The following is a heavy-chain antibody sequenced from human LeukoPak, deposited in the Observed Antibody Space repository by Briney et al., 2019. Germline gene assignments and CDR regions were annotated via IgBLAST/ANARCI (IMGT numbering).Heavy chain of an antibody. CDR1: GFTFSSYG. J-gene: IGHJ4*02. CDR3: AKIARLEWEWPDHDY. V-gene: IGHV3-30*02. Sequence: PGGSLRLSCAASGFTFSSYGMHWVRQAPGKGLEWVAFIRYDGSNKYYADSVKGRFTISRDNSKNTLYLQMNSLRAEDTAVHYCAKIARLEWEWPDHDYWGQGTLVTVSS. CDR2: IRYDGSNK. D-gene: IGHD1-26*01.